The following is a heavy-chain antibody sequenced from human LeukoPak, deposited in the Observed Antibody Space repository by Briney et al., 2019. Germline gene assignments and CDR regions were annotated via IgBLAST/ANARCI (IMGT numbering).Heavy chain of an antibody. J-gene: IGHJ6*02. D-gene: IGHD6-13*01. Sequence: PSETLSLTCAVYGGSFSGYYWSWIRQPPGKGLEWIGEINHSGSTNYNPSLKSRVTISVDTSKNQFSLKLSSVTAADTAVYYCARQYSSSRSAPWYYYYGMDVWGQGTTVTVSS. CDR1: GGSFSGYY. CDR2: INHSGST. CDR3: ARQYSSSRSAPWYYYYGMDV. V-gene: IGHV4-34*01.